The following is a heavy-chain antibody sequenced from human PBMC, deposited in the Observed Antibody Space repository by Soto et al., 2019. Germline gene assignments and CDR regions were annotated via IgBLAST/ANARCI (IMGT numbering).Heavy chain of an antibody. J-gene: IGHJ4*02. V-gene: IGHV3-73*01. CDR1: GFIFSDSA. CDR3: TIQEIVGANGY. Sequence: PGGSLRLSCATSGFIFSDSAVHWVRQASGKGLEWVGRVAEKTGSYATTYGASVKGRFTISRDDSKNTAYLQMNSLKSEDTAVYYCTIQEIVGANGYWGQGTQVTVSS. CDR2: VAEKTGSYAT. D-gene: IGHD1-26*01.